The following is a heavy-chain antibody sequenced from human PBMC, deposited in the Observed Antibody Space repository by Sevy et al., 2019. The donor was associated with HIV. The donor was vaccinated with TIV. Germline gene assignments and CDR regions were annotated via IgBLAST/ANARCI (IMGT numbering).Heavy chain of an antibody. CDR1: GYSFTSYW. CDR2: IYPGDSDT. CDR3: ARMRGSGYEYFFDY. Sequence: GESLKISCKGSGYSFTSYWIGWVRHMPGKGLEWMAIIYPGDSDTRYSPSFQGQVTISADKSITTAYLQWNSLQASDPAMYYCARMRGSGYEYFFDYWGQGTLVTVSS. D-gene: IGHD5-18*01. J-gene: IGHJ4*02. V-gene: IGHV5-51*01.